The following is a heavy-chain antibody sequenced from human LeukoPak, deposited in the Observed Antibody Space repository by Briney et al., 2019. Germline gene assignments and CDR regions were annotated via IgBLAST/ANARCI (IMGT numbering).Heavy chain of an antibody. V-gene: IGHV1-18*01. J-gene: IGHJ6*03. CDR1: GYTFTSYG. Sequence: GASVKVSCKASGYTFTSYGISWVRQAPGQGLEWMGWISAYNGNTNYAQKLQGRVTMTTDTSTSTAYMELRSLRSDDTAVYYCARDPPYCSGGSCYSSDYMDVWGKGTTVTISS. D-gene: IGHD2-15*01. CDR3: ARDPPYCSGGSCYSSDYMDV. CDR2: ISAYNGNT.